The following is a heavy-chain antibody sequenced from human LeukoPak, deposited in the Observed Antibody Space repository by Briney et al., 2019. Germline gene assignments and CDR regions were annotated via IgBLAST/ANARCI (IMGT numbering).Heavy chain of an antibody. CDR3: AKDLGDYGDLSYYFDY. CDR2: ISGSGRGT. CDR1: GFTFSSYA. J-gene: IGHJ4*02. D-gene: IGHD4-17*01. V-gene: IGHV3-23*01. Sequence: GGSLRLSCAASGFTFSSYAMSWVRQAPGKGLEWVSAISGSGRGTYYADSVKGRFTISRDNSKNTLYLQMNSLRAEDTAVYYCAKDLGDYGDLSYYFDYWGQGTLVTVSS.